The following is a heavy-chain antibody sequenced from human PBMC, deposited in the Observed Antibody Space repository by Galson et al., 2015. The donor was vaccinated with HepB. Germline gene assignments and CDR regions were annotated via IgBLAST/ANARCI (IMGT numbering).Heavy chain of an antibody. V-gene: IGHV3-48*04. CDR3: ARGQSGSHDAFDI. CDR1: GFTFSSYS. D-gene: IGHD1-26*01. J-gene: IGHJ3*02. CDR2: ISSSSSTI. Sequence: SLRLSCAASGFTFSSYSMNWVRQAPGKGLEWVSYISSSSSTIYYADSVKGRFTISRDNAKNSLYLQMNSLRAEDTAVYYCARGQSGSHDAFDIWGQGTMVTVSS.